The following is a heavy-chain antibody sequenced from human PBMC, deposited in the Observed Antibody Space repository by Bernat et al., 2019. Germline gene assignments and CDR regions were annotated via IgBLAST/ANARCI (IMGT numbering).Heavy chain of an antibody. Sequence: QLQLQESGPGLVKPSDTLSLTCAVSGYSISSSNWWGWIRQPPGKGLEWIGYIYYSGSTYYNPSLKSRVTISVDTSKNQFSLKLSSVTAADTAVYYCARGGGPYRPYYYGSGSALPYDYWGQGTLVTVSS. CDR1: GYSISSSNW. J-gene: IGHJ4*02. CDR2: IYYSGST. CDR3: ARGGGPYRPYYYGSGSALPYDY. D-gene: IGHD3-10*01. V-gene: IGHV4-28*03.